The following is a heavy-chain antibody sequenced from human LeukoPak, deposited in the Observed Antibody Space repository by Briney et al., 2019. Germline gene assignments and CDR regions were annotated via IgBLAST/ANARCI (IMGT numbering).Heavy chain of an antibody. Sequence: SETLSLTCPVSGGSISSYYWSWIRQPPGKGLEWIGYIYYSGSTNYNPSLKSRVTISVDTSKNQFSLKLSSVTAADTAVYYCARNRVTTYYFDYWGQGTLVTVSS. V-gene: IGHV4-59*01. CDR3: ARNRVTTYYFDY. D-gene: IGHD1-14*01. CDR1: GGSISSYY. J-gene: IGHJ4*02. CDR2: IYYSGST.